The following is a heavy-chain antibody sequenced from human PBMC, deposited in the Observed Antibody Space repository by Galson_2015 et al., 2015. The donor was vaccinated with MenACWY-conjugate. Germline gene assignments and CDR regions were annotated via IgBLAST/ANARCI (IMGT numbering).Heavy chain of an antibody. D-gene: IGHD2-2*01. CDR3: AKTYCSRTNCRGPNWYFDL. CDR2: MSGSGGSR. CDR1: GFIFSSYA. J-gene: IGHJ2*01. Sequence: SLRLSCAASGFIFSSYAMSWVRQAPGKGLEWVSAMSGSGGSRNYADSVKGRFTISRDNSKNTLYLQMITLRAEDTAVYYCAKTYCSRTNCRGPNWYFDLWGRGTLVTVSS. V-gene: IGHV3-23*01.